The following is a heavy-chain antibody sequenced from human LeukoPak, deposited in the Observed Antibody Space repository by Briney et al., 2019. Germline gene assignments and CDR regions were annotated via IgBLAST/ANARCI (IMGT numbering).Heavy chain of an antibody. Sequence: GGSLRLSCAASGFTFSSYAMHWVRQAPGKGLEWVAVISYDGSNKYYADSVKGRFTISRDNSKNTLYLQMNSLRAEDTAVYYCARDAAAGTGSLDYWGQGTLVTVSS. V-gene: IGHV3-30*04. CDR3: ARDAAAGTGSLDY. CDR2: ISYDGSNK. J-gene: IGHJ4*02. CDR1: GFTFSSYA. D-gene: IGHD6-13*01.